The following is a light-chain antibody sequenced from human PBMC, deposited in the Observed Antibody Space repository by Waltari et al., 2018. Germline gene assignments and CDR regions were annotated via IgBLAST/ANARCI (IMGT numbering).Light chain of an antibody. Sequence: DIVMTQPPDSLAVSLGERATINCKSRQSVLYSSNNKDYVAWYQQKPGQPPKLLIYWASTRESGVPDRFRGSGSGTEFTLTISSLQAEDVAVYYCRQYYSTPPTFGQGAKVEIK. CDR3: RQYYSTPPT. V-gene: IGKV4-1*01. CDR2: WAS. J-gene: IGKJ1*01. CDR1: QSVLYSSNNKDY.